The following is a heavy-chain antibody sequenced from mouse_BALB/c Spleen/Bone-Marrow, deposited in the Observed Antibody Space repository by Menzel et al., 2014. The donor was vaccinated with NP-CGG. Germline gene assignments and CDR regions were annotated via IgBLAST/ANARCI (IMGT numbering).Heavy chain of an antibody. CDR1: GYSFTSYW. CDR3: ARTFQPRRAMDY. CDR2: IHPSDSET. D-gene: IGHD6-1*01. Sequence: VQLQQSGAERVRPGASVKLSCKASGYSFTSYWMNWVKQRPGQGLEWIGMIHPSDSETRLNQKFKDKATLTVDKSSSTAYLHVSRLTCEDSAVYYGARTFQPRRAMDYWGQGTSVTVSS. V-gene: IGHV1S82*01. J-gene: IGHJ4*01.